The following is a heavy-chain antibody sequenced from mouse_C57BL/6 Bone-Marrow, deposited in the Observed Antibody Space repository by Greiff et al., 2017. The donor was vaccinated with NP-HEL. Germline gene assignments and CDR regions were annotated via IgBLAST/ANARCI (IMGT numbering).Heavy chain of an antibody. CDR3: TRWVLYYFDY. D-gene: IGHD2-14*01. Sequence: QVQLQQSGAELVRPGASVTLSCKASGYTFTDYEMHWVKQTPVHGLEWIGALDPETGGTAYTQKFKGKAILTADKSSSTAYMELRSLTSEDSAVYYCTRWVLYYFDYWGQGTTLTVSS. V-gene: IGHV1-15*01. J-gene: IGHJ2*01. CDR2: LDPETGGT. CDR1: GYTFTDYE.